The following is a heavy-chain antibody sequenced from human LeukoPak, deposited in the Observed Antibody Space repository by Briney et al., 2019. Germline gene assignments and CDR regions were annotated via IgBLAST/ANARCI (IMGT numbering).Heavy chain of an antibody. V-gene: IGHV1-2*04. Sequence: ASVKVSCNASGYTFTGYYIHLVRQAPGQGLEWMGWINPNSGGTNYAQKFQGWVTMTRDTSISTAYMELSRLRSADTAVYYCAREDSSGWSGRSGAFDIWGQGTMVTVSS. CDR3: AREDSSGWSGRSGAFDI. CDR1: GYTFTGYY. J-gene: IGHJ3*02. D-gene: IGHD6-19*01. CDR2: INPNSGGT.